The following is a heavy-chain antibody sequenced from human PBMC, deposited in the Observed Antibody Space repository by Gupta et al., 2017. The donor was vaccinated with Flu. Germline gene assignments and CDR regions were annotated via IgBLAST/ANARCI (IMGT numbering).Heavy chain of an antibody. D-gene: IGHD5-12*01. V-gene: IGHV4-39*01. CDR1: SSTIFC. CDR3: ARRGGGYDYYEY. Sequence: SSTIFCWDWVRQPPGKGLEWIGAFCYTGTTCFNPSLKSRVTVSVDTSKDQFSLKLSSVTAADTAVYFCARRGGGYDYYEYWGQGTLVTVSS. CDR2: FCYTGTT. J-gene: IGHJ4*02.